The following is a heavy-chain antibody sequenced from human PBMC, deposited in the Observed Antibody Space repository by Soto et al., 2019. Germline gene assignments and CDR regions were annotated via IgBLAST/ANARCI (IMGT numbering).Heavy chain of an antibody. Sequence: GGSLRLSCAASGFTFSDYYMSWIRQAPGKGLEWVSYISSSGSTIYYADSVKGRFTISRDNAKNSLYLQMNSLRAEDTAVYYCARSSSYYYYYYYMDVWGKGTTVTVSS. CDR2: ISSSGSTI. CDR1: GFTFSDYY. D-gene: IGHD1-26*01. CDR3: ARSSSYYYYYYYMDV. V-gene: IGHV3-11*01. J-gene: IGHJ6*03.